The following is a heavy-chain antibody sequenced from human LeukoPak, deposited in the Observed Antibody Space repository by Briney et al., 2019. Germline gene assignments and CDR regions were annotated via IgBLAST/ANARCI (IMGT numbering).Heavy chain of an antibody. CDR3: ASEPPGWLRPFDY. CDR2: ISYDGSNK. V-gene: IGHV3-30*04. D-gene: IGHD5-12*01. J-gene: IGHJ4*02. Sequence: PGRSLRLSCAASGFTFSSYAMHWVRQAPGKGLEWVAVISYDGSNKYYADSVKGRFTISRDNSKNTPYLQMNSLRAEDTAVYYCASEPPGWLRPFDYWGQGTLVTVSS. CDR1: GFTFSSYA.